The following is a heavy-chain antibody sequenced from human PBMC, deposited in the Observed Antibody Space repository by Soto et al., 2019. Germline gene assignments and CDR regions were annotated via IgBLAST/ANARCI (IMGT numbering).Heavy chain of an antibody. CDR2: IYYSGST. CDR1: CGSISSYY. J-gene: IGHJ5*02. V-gene: IGHV4-59*01. Sequence: TSETLSLTCTVSCGSISSYYWSWIRQPPGKGLEWIGYIYYSGSTNYNPSLKSRVTISVDTSKNQFSLKLSSVTAADTAVYYCARDLDWFDPWGQGTLVTVSS. CDR3: ARDLDWFDP.